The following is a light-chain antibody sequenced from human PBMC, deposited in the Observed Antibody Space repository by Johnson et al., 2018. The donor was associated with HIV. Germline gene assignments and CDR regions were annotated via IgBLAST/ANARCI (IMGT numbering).Light chain of an antibody. CDR1: SSNIGNNY. CDR2: ENT. V-gene: IGLV1-51*02. CDR3: VTWDTSLSTGRF. J-gene: IGLJ1*01. Sequence: QSVLTQPPSVSAAPGQKVTISCSGSSSNIGNNYVSWYQQVPGTAPKLLIYENTNRPSGIPDRFSGSKSGPSAPLGITRLQTGDESDYYCVTWDTSLSTGRFCGTGTKVTVL.